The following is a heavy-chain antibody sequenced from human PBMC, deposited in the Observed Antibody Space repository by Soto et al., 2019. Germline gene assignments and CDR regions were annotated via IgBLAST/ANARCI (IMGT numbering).Heavy chain of an antibody. D-gene: IGHD3-3*02. Sequence: PSETLSLTCTVSGGSISSGDYYGSWIRQPPGKGLEWIGYIFYSGSTYYSPSLKSRVTISVDTSKNQFSLKLSSVTAADTAVYYCARVNIFGVVPNWFDPWGQGTLVTVSS. V-gene: IGHV4-30-4*01. CDR1: GGSISSGDYY. CDR3: ARVNIFGVVPNWFDP. J-gene: IGHJ5*02. CDR2: IFYSGST.